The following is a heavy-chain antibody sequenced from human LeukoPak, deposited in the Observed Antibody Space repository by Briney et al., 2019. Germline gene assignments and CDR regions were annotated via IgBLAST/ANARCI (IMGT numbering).Heavy chain of an antibody. V-gene: IGHV4-30-2*01. D-gene: IGHD1-26*01. CDR3: ARTLLGGNWFDP. J-gene: IGHJ5*02. CDR2: IYHSGGT. CDR1: GGSISSGGYS. Sequence: SQTLSLTCAVSGGSISSGGYSWSWIRQPPGKGLEWIGYIYHSGGTYYNPSLKSRVTISVDRSKNQFSLKLSSVTAADTAVYYCARTLLGGNWFDPWGQGTLVTVSS.